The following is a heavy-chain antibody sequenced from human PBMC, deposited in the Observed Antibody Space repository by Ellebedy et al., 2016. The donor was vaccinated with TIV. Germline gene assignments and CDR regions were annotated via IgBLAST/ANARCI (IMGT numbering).Heavy chain of an antibody. V-gene: IGHV4-34*01. CDR3: ASGCPRAWGLAAY. Sequence: SETLSLTXDVSGVSFSNHYWSWIRQPPGKGLEWIGDINHSGSANYNPSLKSRVSMSVDTSKNQFSLKLTSVTAADTAVYYCASGCPRAWGLAAYWGQGSLVTVSS. CDR1: GVSFSNHY. J-gene: IGHJ4*02. CDR2: INHSGSA. D-gene: IGHD7-27*01.